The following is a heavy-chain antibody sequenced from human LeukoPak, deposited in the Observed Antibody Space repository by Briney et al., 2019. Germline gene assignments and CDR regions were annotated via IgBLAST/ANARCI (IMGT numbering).Heavy chain of an antibody. Sequence: PSETLSLTCTVSGGSISSYYWSWIRQPPGKGLEWIGYIYYSGSTNYNPSLKSRVTTSVDTSKNQFSLKLSSVTAADTAVYYCASWVGAVFDYWGQGTLVTVSS. CDR2: IYYSGST. CDR3: ASWVGAVFDY. D-gene: IGHD1-26*01. J-gene: IGHJ4*02. CDR1: GGSISSYY. V-gene: IGHV4-59*01.